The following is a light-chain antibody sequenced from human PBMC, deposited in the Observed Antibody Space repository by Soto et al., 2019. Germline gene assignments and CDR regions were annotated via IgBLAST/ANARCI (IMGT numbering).Light chain of an antibody. V-gene: IGKV3-11*01. CDR2: DAS. CDR3: QQRSNWPPIT. CDR1: QSISSY. J-gene: IGKJ5*01. Sequence: ETVLTQSPATLSLSPVERATLSCRASQSISSYLAWYQQKPGQAPRLLIYDASNRATGIPARFSGSGSGTDFTLTISSLEPEDFAVYYCQQRSNWPPITFGQGTRREIK.